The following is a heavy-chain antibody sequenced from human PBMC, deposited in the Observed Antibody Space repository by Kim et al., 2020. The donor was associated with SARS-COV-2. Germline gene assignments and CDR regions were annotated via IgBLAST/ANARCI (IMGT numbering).Heavy chain of an antibody. CDR2: INHSGST. J-gene: IGHJ4*02. CDR3: AREGLWFGEFPYSFDY. D-gene: IGHD3-10*01. CDR1: GGSFSGYY. Sequence: SETLSLTCAVYGGSFSGYYWSWISQPPGKGLEWIGEINHSGSTNYNPSLKSRVTISVDTSKNQFSLKLSSVTAADTAVYYCAREGLWFGEFPYSFDYWGQGTLVTVSS. V-gene: IGHV4-34*01.